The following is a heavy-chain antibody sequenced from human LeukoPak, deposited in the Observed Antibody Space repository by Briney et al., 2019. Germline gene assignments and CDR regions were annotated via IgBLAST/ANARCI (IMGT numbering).Heavy chain of an antibody. CDR3: RAAVAGDYFDL. CDR2: IRSKADSYTT. V-gene: IGHV3-73*01. J-gene: IGHJ2*01. CDR1: GFALSGAA. D-gene: IGHD6-19*01. Sequence: GGSLRLSCAASGFALSGAAMHWVRQASGKGLEWLGRIRSKADSYTTAYAASVKGRFSVSRDDSKNTAYLQMNSLKTEDTAVYYCRAAVAGDYFDLWGRGTLVTVSS.